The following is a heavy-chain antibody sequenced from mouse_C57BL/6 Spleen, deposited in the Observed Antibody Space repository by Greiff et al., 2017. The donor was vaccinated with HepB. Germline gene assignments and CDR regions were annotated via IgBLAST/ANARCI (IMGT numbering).Heavy chain of an antibody. CDR1: GYTFTSYG. J-gene: IGHJ3*01. CDR2: IYPRSGNT. Sequence: VKLMESGAELARPGASVKLSCKASGYTFTSYGISWVKQRTGQGLEWIGEIYPRSGNTYYNEKFKGKATLTADKSSSTAYMELRSLTSEDSAVYICARHYYGSSYAFAYWGQGTLVTVSA. CDR3: ARHYYGSSYAFAY. D-gene: IGHD1-1*01. V-gene: IGHV1-81*01.